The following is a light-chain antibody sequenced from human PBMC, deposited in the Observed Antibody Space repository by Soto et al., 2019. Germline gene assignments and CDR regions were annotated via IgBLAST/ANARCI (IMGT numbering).Light chain of an antibody. CDR2: DAS. J-gene: IGKJ1*01. V-gene: IGKV1-5*01. CDR3: QQYNTYPWT. CDR1: QSISSW. Sequence: DTQMTQSPSTLSESVGDRVTITCRASQSISSWLAWYQQKPGKAPKVLIYDASSLESGVPSRFSGSGSGTEFTLTISSLQPDDFVTYYCQQYNTYPWTFGQGTKVEIK.